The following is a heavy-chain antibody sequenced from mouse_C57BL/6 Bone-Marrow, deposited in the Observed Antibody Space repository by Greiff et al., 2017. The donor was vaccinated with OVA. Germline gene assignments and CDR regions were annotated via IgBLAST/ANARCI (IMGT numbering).Heavy chain of an antibody. CDR2: ISSGGSYT. Sequence: EVMLVESGGDLVKPGGSLKLSCAASGFTFSSYGMSWVRQTPDKRLEWVATISSGGSYTYYPDSVKGRFTISRDTAKNTLYLQMSSLKSEDTAMYYCARQYYYGSTTSYFDYWGQGTTLTVSS. J-gene: IGHJ2*01. CDR1: GFTFSSYG. CDR3: ARQYYYGSTTSYFDY. V-gene: IGHV5-6*01. D-gene: IGHD1-1*01.